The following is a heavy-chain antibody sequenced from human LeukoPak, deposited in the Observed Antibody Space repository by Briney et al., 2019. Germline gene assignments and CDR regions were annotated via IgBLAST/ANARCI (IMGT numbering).Heavy chain of an antibody. Sequence: PGGSLRLSCAASGFTFTSYAMSWVRQAPGKGLEWLSGISSTAGITYYSNSVKGRVTISRDNSKSTLYLQMNSLRAEDTAVYYCAKDGVDIYGGAPLDSWGQGTLVTVSA. V-gene: IGHV3-23*01. CDR1: GFTFTSYA. CDR3: AKDGVDIYGGAPLDS. J-gene: IGHJ4*02. CDR2: ISSTAGIT. D-gene: IGHD4-23*01.